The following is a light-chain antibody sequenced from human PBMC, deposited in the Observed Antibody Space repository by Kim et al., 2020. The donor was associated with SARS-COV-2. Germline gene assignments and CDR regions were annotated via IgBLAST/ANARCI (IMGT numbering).Light chain of an antibody. CDR1: QSVSSN. V-gene: IGKV3-15*01. CDR2: GAS. Sequence: VAPGESTPPSCRASQSVSSNFAWYQQKPGQAPRLLIYGASTRATGIPARFSGSGSGTEFTLTISSLQSEDFAVYYCQQYNNWPLTFGGGTKVDIK. J-gene: IGKJ4*01. CDR3: QQYNNWPLT.